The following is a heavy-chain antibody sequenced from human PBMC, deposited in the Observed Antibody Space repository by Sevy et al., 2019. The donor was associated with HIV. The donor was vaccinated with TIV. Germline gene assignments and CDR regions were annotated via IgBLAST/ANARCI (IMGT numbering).Heavy chain of an antibody. CDR2: IKQDGSER. D-gene: IGHD3-3*01. J-gene: IGHJ4*02. CDR3: ARWRGAQSEFDY. Sequence: GGSLRLSCAASGFTFSSYWMSWVRQAPGKGLEWVANIKQDGSERYYVDSVKGRFTISRDNAENSVDLQMKSLRAEDTAVYFCARWRGAQSEFDYWGQGTRVTVSS. CDR1: GFTFSSYW. V-gene: IGHV3-7*01.